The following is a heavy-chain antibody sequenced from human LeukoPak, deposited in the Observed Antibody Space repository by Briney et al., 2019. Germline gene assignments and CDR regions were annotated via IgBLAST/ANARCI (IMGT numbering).Heavy chain of an antibody. CDR3: ARGDVVRGVSWFDS. D-gene: IGHD2-21*02. J-gene: IGHJ5*01. CDR2: IYPGDSDT. CDR1: GYTFTSYW. V-gene: IGHV5-51*01. Sequence: GESLKISCQGSGYTFTSYWIGWVRQMSVKGLEWMGSIYPGDSDTKYSPSFQGQVTISVDKSTNTAYLQWKSLKASDTAMYYCARGDVVRGVSWFDSWGQGALVTVSS.